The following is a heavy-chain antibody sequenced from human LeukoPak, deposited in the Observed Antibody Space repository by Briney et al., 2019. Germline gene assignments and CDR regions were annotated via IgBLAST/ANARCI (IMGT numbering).Heavy chain of an antibody. J-gene: IGHJ4*02. V-gene: IGHV3-23*01. D-gene: IGHD5-18*01. CDR2: ISDNEGRT. CDR3: ARHDSFIPY. CDR1: GSTFNYYA. Sequence: GGSLRLSCAASGSTFNYYAMSWVRQAPGKGLEWVSGISDNEGRTYYTDSVKGRFTISRDNSKNTVYLQMNNLRADDTAVYFCARHDSFIPYWGQGTLVTVSS.